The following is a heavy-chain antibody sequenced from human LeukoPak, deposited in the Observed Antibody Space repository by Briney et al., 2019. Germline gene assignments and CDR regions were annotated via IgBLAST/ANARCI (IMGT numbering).Heavy chain of an antibody. CDR3: AELGITMIGGV. D-gene: IGHD3-10*02. CDR1: GFSFISYS. CDR2: ISSSGSTI. V-gene: IGHV3-48*04. J-gene: IGHJ6*04. Sequence: GGSLRLSCAASGFSFISYSMNWVRQAPGKGLEWVSYISSSGSTIYYADSVKGRFTISRDNAKNSLYLQMNSLRAEDTAVYYCAELGITMIGGVWGKGTTVTISS.